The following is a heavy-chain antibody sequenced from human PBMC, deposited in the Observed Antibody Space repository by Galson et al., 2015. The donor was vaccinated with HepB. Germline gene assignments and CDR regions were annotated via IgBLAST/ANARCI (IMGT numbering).Heavy chain of an antibody. V-gene: IGHV1-2*02. CDR1: GYTFTGYY. CDR2: INPNSGGT. Sequence: SVKVSCKASGYTFTGYYVHWVRQAPGQGLEWVGWINPNSGGTNYAQKFQGRVTMTRDTSISTAYMELSRLRSDDTAVYYCARGGQDCSGGSCYFASEYFQHWGQGTLVTVSS. D-gene: IGHD2-15*01. J-gene: IGHJ1*01. CDR3: ARGGQDCSGGSCYFASEYFQH.